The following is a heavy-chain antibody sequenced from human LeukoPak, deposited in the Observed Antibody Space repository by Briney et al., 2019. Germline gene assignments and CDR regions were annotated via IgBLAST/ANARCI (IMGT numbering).Heavy chain of an antibody. CDR1: GFTCSSYW. Sequence: GGSLRLXCAASGFTCSSYWMSWVRQAPGKGLEWVANIKQDGSEKYYVDSVKGRFTISRDNAKNSLYLQMNSLRAEDTAVYYCARGGDYWGQGTLVTVSS. J-gene: IGHJ4*02. CDR2: IKQDGSEK. D-gene: IGHD3-16*01. CDR3: ARGGDY. V-gene: IGHV3-7*01.